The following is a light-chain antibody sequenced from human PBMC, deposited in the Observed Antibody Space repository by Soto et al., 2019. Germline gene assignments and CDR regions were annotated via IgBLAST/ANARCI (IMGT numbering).Light chain of an antibody. CDR2: DAS. J-gene: IGKJ1*01. V-gene: IGKV3-11*01. CDR1: QSVSSY. Sequence: EIVLTQSRATLSLSPGERATLSCRASQSVSSYLAWYQQKPGQAPRLLMYDASNRATGIPARFSGSGSGTDFTLTISSLEPEDFAVYYCQQRSNWPVTFGQGTKVEIK. CDR3: QQRSNWPVT.